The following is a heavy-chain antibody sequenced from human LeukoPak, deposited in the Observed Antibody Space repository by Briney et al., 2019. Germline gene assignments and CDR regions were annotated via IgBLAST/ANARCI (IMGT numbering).Heavy chain of an antibody. CDR2: TDPSSGST. D-gene: IGHD1-26*01. Sequence: GASVKVSCKASGYSFTGYYIHWVRQAPGQGLEWMGRTDPSSGSTTYAQNLQGRVTMTWATSISTAYMELSGLKSDDTAVYYCARDNRGSLDYWGQGTQVTVSS. CDR3: ARDNRGSLDY. J-gene: IGHJ4*02. V-gene: IGHV1-2*06. CDR1: GYSFTGYY.